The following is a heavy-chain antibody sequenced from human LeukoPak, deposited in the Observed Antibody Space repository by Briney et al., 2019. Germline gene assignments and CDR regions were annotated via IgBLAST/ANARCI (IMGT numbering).Heavy chain of an antibody. D-gene: IGHD2-15*01. CDR3: ARDGWMDV. Sequence: ASVKVSCKASGGTFTNYGISWVRQAPGQGLEWMGRIIPILGTANYAQKYQGRVTITTDTSTSTGYMELSSLRSEDTAVYYCARDGWMDVWAQGTTDLVSS. J-gene: IGHJ6*02. V-gene: IGHV1-69*04. CDR1: GGTFTNYG. CDR2: IIPILGTA.